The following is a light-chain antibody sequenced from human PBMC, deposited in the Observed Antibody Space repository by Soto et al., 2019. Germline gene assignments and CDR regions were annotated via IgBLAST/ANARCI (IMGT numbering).Light chain of an antibody. CDR2: EVT. CDR1: SSDVGGYDY. CDR3: SSYSISTAYL. Sequence: QSVLAQPASVTWSPGPSITISCTGTSSDVGGYDYVSWYQLPPGKAPKHMVFEVTKQPSGVSYRFSGSKSGNTASLTISGFQAEDEADYCCSSYSISTAYLFGTGTKVTVL. V-gene: IGLV2-14*01. J-gene: IGLJ1*01.